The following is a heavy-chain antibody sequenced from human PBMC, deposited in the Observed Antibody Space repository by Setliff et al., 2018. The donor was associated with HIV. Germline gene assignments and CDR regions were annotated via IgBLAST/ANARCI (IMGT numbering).Heavy chain of an antibody. D-gene: IGHD3-10*01. CDR2: VYSIGTT. V-gene: IGHV4-39*01. Sequence: SETLSLTCSVSGDSINPNDYYWAWIRQPPGKGLEWIGSVYSIGTTYYNPSLHGRVTISLDTSKNQVSLRLTSVTAADTAIYYCPRPTFGSGTGHYFDHWGQGALVTVSS. J-gene: IGHJ4*02. CDR1: GDSINPNDYY. CDR3: PRPTFGSGTGHYFDH.